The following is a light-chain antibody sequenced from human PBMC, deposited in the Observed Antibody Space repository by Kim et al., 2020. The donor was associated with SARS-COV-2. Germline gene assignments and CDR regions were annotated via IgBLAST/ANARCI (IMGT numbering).Light chain of an antibody. Sequence: SPGERAILSCRASQSIGTSLSCYHQKPGQAPRLLIYGASTSAAGVPARISSSASGSDFTITISSMQSGEYGIYYCQQYNNSSPYTFGQGTKLEI. CDR1: QSIGTS. J-gene: IGKJ2*01. CDR2: GAS. V-gene: IGKV3-15*01. CDR3: QQYNNSSPYT.